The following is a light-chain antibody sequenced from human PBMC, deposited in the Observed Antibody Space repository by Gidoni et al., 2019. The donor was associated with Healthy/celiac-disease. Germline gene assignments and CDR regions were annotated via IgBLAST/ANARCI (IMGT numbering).Light chain of an antibody. CDR2: GNN. CDR1: SSNIGAGYD. J-gene: IGLJ1*01. Sequence: HSVLTQPPSVSGAPGQRVTISCTGSSSNIGAGYDVHWYQQPPGTAPKLLIYGNNNRPSGVPDRFSGSKSGTSASLAITGLQAEDEADYYCQSYDSSLSGYVFGTGTKVTVL. V-gene: IGLV1-40*01. CDR3: QSYDSSLSGYV.